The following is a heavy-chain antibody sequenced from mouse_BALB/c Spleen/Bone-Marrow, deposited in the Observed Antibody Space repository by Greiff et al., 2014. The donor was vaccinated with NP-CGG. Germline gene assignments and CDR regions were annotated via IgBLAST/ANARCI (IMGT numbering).Heavy chain of an antibody. Sequence: EVKLEESGGGLVKPGGSLKLSCAASGFTFSSYAMSWVRQTPEKRLEWVATISSGSSYTYYLDSVGGRFTNSRDNAKNTLYLQMNSLRSEDTAMYYCARPSYYGNYMDYWGQGTSLTVSS. V-gene: IGHV5-9-1*01. J-gene: IGHJ4*01. CDR2: ISSGSSYT. CDR3: ARPSYYGNYMDY. D-gene: IGHD2-10*01. CDR1: GFTFSSYA.